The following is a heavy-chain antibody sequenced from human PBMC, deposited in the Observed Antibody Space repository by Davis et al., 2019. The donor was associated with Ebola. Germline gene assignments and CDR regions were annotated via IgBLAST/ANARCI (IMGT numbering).Heavy chain of an antibody. D-gene: IGHD2/OR15-2a*01. Sequence: GESLKISCQGSGYIFSRSWIAWVRQTPGKGLEWMGIIYPGDSDTKYSPSFQGQVTISADKSINTAYLQWSSLKASDTAMYYCARWSIDESNTYSNIYYFDYWGQGTLVTVSS. V-gene: IGHV5-51*01. J-gene: IGHJ4*02. CDR2: IYPGDSDT. CDR3: ARWSIDESNTYSNIYYFDY. CDR1: GYIFSRSW.